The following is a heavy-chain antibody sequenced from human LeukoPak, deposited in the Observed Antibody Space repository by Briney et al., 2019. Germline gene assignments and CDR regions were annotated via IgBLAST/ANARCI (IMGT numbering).Heavy chain of an antibody. CDR2: ISSSSSTI. CDR3: AKDPTYYYGSGSYLDY. J-gene: IGHJ4*02. V-gene: IGHV3-48*01. CDR1: GFTFSSYS. Sequence: PGGSLRLSCAASGFTFSSYSMNWVRQAPGKGLEWVSYISSSSSTIYYADSVKGRFTISRDNAKNTLYLQMNSLRAEDTAVYYCAKDPTYYYGSGSYLDYWGQGTLVTVSS. D-gene: IGHD3-10*01.